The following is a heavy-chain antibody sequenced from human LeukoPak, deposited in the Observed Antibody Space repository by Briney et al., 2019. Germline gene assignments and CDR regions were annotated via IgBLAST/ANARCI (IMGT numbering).Heavy chain of an antibody. Sequence: SETLSLTCAVYGGSFSGYYWSWIRQPPGKGMEWIGEINHSVSTNYNPSLKSRVTISVATPKNQSSLKLSSLTATDTSGFSLRSRIPGYYMDVWGKGTTVTVSS. J-gene: IGHJ6*03. D-gene: IGHD2/OR15-2a*01. CDR2: INHSVST. CDR1: GGSFSGYY. V-gene: IGHV4-34*01. CDR3: RSRIPGYYMDV.